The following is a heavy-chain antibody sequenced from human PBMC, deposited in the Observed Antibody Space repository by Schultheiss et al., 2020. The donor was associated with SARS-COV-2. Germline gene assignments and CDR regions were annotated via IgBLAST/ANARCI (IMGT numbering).Heavy chain of an antibody. Sequence: SETLSLTCTVSGGSISSSSYYWGWIRQPPGKGLEWIGSIYYSGTTYYTPSLKSRVTISVDTSKNQFSLRLSSVTAADTAVYYCARRDCSSTSCYFDYWGQGTLVTVSS. CDR2: IYYSGTT. CDR1: GGSISSSSYY. J-gene: IGHJ4*02. CDR3: ARRDCSSTSCYFDY. V-gene: IGHV4-39*01. D-gene: IGHD2-2*01.